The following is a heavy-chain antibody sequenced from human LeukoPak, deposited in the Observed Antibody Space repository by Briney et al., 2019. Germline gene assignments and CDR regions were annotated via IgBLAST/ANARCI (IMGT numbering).Heavy chain of an antibody. J-gene: IGHJ3*02. CDR2: IGTAGDT. Sequence: GGSLRLSCAASGFTFSSYDMHWVRQATGKDLEWVSAIGTAGDTYYPGSVKGRFTISRENAKNSLYLQMNSLRAGDTAVYYCARGSPLVGATYDAFDIWGQGTMVTVSS. V-gene: IGHV3-13*01. CDR3: ARGSPLVGATYDAFDI. D-gene: IGHD1-26*01. CDR1: GFTFSSYD.